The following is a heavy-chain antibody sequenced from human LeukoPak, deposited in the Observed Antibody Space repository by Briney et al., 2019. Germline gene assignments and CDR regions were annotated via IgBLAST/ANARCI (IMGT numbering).Heavy chain of an antibody. CDR1: GGSISSYY. CDR3: WLVVIAIGTQH. V-gene: IGHV4-59*08. D-gene: IGHD2-21*01. J-gene: IGHJ1*01. CDR2: IYYSGST. Sequence: PSETLSLTCTVSGGSISSYYWSWIRQPPGKGLEWIEYIYYSGSTNYNPSLKSRVTISVDTSKNQFSLKLSSVTAADTAVYYCWLVVIAIGTQHWGQGTLVTVSS.